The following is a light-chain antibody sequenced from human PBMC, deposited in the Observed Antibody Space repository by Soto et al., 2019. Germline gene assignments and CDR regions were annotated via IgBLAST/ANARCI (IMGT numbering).Light chain of an antibody. CDR3: SSYTNSDTWV. V-gene: IGLV2-14*01. J-gene: IGLJ3*02. Sequence: QSALTQPASVSGSPGQSITISCTGTSSDVGGYNYVSWYQQHPGQVPKLTIYEVRNRPSGVSNRFSGSKSGNTASLTISGLQAEDEADYYCSSYTNSDTWVFGGGTKLTVL. CDR2: EVR. CDR1: SSDVGGYNY.